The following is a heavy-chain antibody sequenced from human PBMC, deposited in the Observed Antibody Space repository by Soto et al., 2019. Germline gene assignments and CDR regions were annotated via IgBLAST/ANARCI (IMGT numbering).Heavy chain of an antibody. J-gene: IGHJ4*02. V-gene: IGHV3-23*01. Sequence: QPGGSLRLSCAASGFTFSSYAMSWGREAPGKGLEWVSAVSGSGGSTYYADSVKGRFTISRDNSKKTLYLQINSLRAEDTAVYYCANPRAYCGGDCFYYFDYWGQGTLVTVSS. CDR3: ANPRAYCGGDCFYYFDY. CDR1: GFTFSSYA. D-gene: IGHD2-21*02. CDR2: VSGSGGST.